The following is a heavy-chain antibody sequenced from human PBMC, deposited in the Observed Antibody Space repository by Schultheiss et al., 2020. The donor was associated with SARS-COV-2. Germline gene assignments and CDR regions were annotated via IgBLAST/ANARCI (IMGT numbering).Heavy chain of an antibody. V-gene: IGHV3-23*01. CDR2: ISGSGGST. D-gene: IGHD6-13*01. J-gene: IGHJ4*02. CDR1: GFTFSSYW. CDR3: ARDPAAAGILDY. Sequence: GESLKISCAASGFTFSSYWMSWVRQAPGKGLEWVSAISGSGGSTYYADSVKGRFTISRDNSKNTLYLQMNSLRAEDTAVYYCARDPAAAGILDYWGQGTLVTVSS.